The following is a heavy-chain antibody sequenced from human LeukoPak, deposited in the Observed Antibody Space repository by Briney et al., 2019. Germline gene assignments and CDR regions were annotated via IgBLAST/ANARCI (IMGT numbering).Heavy chain of an antibody. CDR1: GGSISSNDDY. V-gene: IGHV4-39*01. CDR3: ARHDHSDFGDPNWFDP. CDR2: IHHSGSA. D-gene: IGHD4-17*01. J-gene: IGHJ5*02. Sequence: SETLSLTCTVSGGSISSNDDYWGWIRQSPGKGLEWIGSIHHSGSAKHNPPLRSRVTISIDTLKNHFSLNLNSLTAADTALYYCARHDHSDFGDPNWFDPWGQGTLVTVSS.